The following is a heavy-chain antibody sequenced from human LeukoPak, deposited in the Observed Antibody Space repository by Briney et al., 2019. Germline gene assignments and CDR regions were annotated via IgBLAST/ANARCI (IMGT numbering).Heavy chain of an antibody. V-gene: IGHV3-30*02. CDR2: IRYDGSNK. Sequence: PGGSLRLSCAASGFTFSSYGMHWVRQAPGKGLEWVAFIRYDGSNKYYADSVKGRFTISRDNSKNTLYLQMNSLRAEDTAVYYCAKRAASRSQHRRAFDIWGQGTMVTVSS. J-gene: IGHJ3*02. D-gene: IGHD1-1*01. CDR1: GFTFSSYG. CDR3: AKRAASRSQHRRAFDI.